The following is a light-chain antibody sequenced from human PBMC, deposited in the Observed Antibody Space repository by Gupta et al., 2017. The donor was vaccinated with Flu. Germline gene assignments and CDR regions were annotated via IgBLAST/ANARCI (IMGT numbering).Light chain of an antibody. J-gene: IGLJ1*01. V-gene: IGLV1-40*01. CDR3: QSYDNSMSGYL. CDR1: NSNTGAGHD. CDR2: DNN. Sequence: QSVLTQPPSVSGAPGQRVTISCAGSNSNTGAGHDVHWYQQLPGAAPKLLIYDNNRRPLGIPDRFSGSKSAASASLAITGLQAEEEADYYCQSYDNSMSGYLFGTGTKVTVL.